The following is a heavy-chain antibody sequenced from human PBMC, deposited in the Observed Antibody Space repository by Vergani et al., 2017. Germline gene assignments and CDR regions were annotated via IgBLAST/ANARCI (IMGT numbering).Heavy chain of an antibody. J-gene: IGHJ5*02. V-gene: IGHV1-69*15. Sequence: QVQLLRSGAAVRKPGSSVTVSCKASGDTFSNYAITWVRQAPGQGLQWMGRMIPTFDSKNYAPRFQGRVTLTAEASASTAYMELTNLTSEDTAVYFCARGASYFDSGGYADTWVQGTLVTVS. CDR1: GDTFSNYA. D-gene: IGHD3-22*01. CDR2: MIPTFDSK. CDR3: ARGASYFDSGGYADT.